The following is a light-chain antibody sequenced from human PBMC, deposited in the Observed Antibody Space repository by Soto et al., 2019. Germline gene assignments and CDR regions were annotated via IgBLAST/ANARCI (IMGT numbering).Light chain of an antibody. CDR1: SSNIGSNT. CDR3: AAWDDSLNGFV. Sequence: QSALTQPPSASGAPGQRVTISCFGSSSNIGSNTVNWYQQLPGTAPKRLIYTNNQRPSGVRDRFSGSRSGTSASLAISGLQSEDEADYYCAAWDDSLNGFVFGTGTKVTVL. CDR2: TNN. V-gene: IGLV1-44*01. J-gene: IGLJ1*01.